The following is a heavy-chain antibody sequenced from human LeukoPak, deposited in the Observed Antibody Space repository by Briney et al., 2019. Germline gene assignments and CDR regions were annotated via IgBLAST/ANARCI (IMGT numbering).Heavy chain of an antibody. D-gene: IGHD3-9*01. CDR3: ARPGGMYYDILTAHGAFDI. CDR1: GDSIRRSPYY. CDR2: FFYSGST. Sequence: SETLSLTCTVSGDSIRRSPYYWGWIRQPPGLGLEWVATFFYSGSTSYNSSLKSRVTISVDTSKNQFSLKLSSVTAADTAVYYCARPGGMYYDILTAHGAFDIWGQGTMVTVSS. J-gene: IGHJ3*02. V-gene: IGHV4-39*01.